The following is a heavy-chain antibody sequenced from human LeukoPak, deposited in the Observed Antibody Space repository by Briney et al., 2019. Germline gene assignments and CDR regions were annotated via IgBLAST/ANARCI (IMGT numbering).Heavy chain of an antibody. CDR2: INGSGGST. CDR3: AKDMDYVFDY. V-gene: IGHV3-23*01. CDR1: GFTFSSYA. J-gene: IGHJ4*02. D-gene: IGHD3-10*02. Sequence: TGGSLRLSCAASGFTFSSYAMSWVRQAPGKGLEWVSAINGSGGSTYYADSVKGRFTISRDNSKNTLYLQMNSLRAEDTAVYYCAKDMDYVFDYWGQGTLVTVSS.